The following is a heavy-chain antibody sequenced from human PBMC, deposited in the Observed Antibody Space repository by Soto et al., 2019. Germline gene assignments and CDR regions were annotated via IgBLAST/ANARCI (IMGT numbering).Heavy chain of an antibody. CDR3: VRDRYSSGWYDY. CDR2: IHYSGST. J-gene: IGHJ4*02. Sequence: LSLTCTVSGGSISTYYWTWIRQPPGKGLEWIGYIHYSGSTKYNPSLKSRVTISVDTSNDQFSLKLSSVTAADTAVYYCVRDRYSSGWYDYWGQGTLVTVSS. CDR1: GGSISTYY. V-gene: IGHV4-59*01. D-gene: IGHD6-19*01.